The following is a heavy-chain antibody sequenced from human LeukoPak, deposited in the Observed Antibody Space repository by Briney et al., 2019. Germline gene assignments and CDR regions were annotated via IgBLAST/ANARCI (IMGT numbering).Heavy chain of an antibody. J-gene: IGHJ4*02. V-gene: IGHV4-59*08. CDR3: ARLRGSWSFADY. CDR1: GGSASTNY. Sequence: SETLSLTCTVSGGSASTNYWSWIRQPPGRGLEWIGYIYYSGNTEYNPSLKSRVTISVDTSKNQVPLKLSSLTAADTATYYCARLRGSWSFADYWGQGTLVTVSS. D-gene: IGHD3-16*01. CDR2: IYYSGNT.